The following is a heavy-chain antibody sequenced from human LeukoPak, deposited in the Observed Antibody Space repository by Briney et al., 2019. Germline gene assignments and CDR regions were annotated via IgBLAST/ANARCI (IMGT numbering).Heavy chain of an antibody. CDR2: ISASGRGT. J-gene: IGHJ4*02. D-gene: IGHD3-3*01. V-gene: IGHV3-23*01. Sequence: GGSLRLSCAGSGFNFSSFVMTWVRKAPGKGMEWVSSISASGRGTYYADSVKGRFTISRDNSKNTLYLQVNSLRAEDTAVYHCAKKSPIFGVVIPLFDYWGQGTLVSVSS. CDR1: GFNFSSFV. CDR3: AKKSPIFGVVIPLFDY.